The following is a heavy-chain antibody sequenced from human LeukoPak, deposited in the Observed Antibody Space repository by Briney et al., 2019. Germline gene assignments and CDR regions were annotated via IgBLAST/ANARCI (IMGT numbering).Heavy chain of an antibody. D-gene: IGHD2-15*01. CDR2: INPNSGGT. J-gene: IGHJ5*02. V-gene: IGHV1-2*02. Sequence: ASVKVSCKASGYTFSGYYMHWVRQAPGQGLEWMGWINPNSGGTNYAQKFQGRVTMTRDTSISTAYMELSRLRSDDTAVYYCARAGAVVDNWFDPWGQGTLVTVSS. CDR1: GYTFSGYY. CDR3: ARAGAVVDNWFDP.